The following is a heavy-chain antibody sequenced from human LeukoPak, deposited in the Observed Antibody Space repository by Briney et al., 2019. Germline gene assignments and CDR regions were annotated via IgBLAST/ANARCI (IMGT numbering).Heavy chain of an antibody. J-gene: IGHJ5*02. CDR1: GGSISSYY. CDR2: ISYSGST. V-gene: IGHV4-59*01. CDR3: ARDLYNWLDP. Sequence: NPSETLSLTCTVSGGSISSYYWNWIRQPPGKGLEWIGSISYSGSTNYNPSLESRVTISVDTSKNQFSLKLSSVTPADTAVYYCARDLYNWLDPWGQGTLVTVSS.